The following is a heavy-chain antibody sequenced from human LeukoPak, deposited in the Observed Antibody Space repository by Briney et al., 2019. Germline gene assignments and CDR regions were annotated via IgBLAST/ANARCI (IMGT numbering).Heavy chain of an antibody. D-gene: IGHD6-13*01. Sequence: GGSLRLSCAASGFTFSNYGMNWVRQAPGKGLEWVAVISYDGSNKYYVDSVKGRFTISRDNSKNTLYLQMNSLRAEDTAVYYCAKGGEVSSWYKRLKLYFDSWGRGTLVTVSS. V-gene: IGHV3-30*18. J-gene: IGHJ4*02. CDR2: ISYDGSNK. CDR3: AKGGEVSSWYKRLKLYFDS. CDR1: GFTFSNYG.